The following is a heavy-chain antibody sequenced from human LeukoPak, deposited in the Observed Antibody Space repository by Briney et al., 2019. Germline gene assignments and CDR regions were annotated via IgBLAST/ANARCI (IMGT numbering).Heavy chain of an antibody. CDR2: IRGNAGTT. Sequence: GGTLRLSCAASGFIFSNYAMIWVRQAPGKGLEWVSSIRGNAGTTYYADSVKGRFTIFRDNSKNMLYLQMNSLRAEDTAVYYCARDPPQTYYDFWSGYYTPSFDYWGQGTLVTVSS. D-gene: IGHD3-3*01. V-gene: IGHV3-23*01. CDR1: GFIFSNYA. J-gene: IGHJ4*02. CDR3: ARDPPQTYYDFWSGYYTPSFDY.